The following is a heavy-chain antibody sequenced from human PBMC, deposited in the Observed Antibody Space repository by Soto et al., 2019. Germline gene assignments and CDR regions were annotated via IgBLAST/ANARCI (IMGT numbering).Heavy chain of an antibody. D-gene: IGHD2-15*01. J-gene: IGHJ4*02. CDR2: IIPILGIA. CDR3: AREGVVVVGSAWLN. CDR1: GGTFSSYT. V-gene: IGHV1-69*08. Sequence: QVQLVQSGAEVKKPGSSVKVSCKASGGTFSSYTISWVRQAPGQGLEWMGRIIPILGIANYAQKFQGRVTITADKSTSTAYMELSSLRSEDTAGYYCAREGVVVVGSAWLNWGQGTLVTVSS.